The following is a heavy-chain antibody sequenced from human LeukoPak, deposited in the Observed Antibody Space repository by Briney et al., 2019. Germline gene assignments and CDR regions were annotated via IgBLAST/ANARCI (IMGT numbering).Heavy chain of an antibody. CDR3: ARALGVIAPTS. D-gene: IGHD2-21*01. CDR2: INHSGST. Sequence: PSETLSLTCAVYGGSFSGYYWSWIRQPPGKGLEWIGEINHSGSTNYNPSLKSRVTISVDTSKSQFSLKLSSVTAADTAVYYCARALGVIAPTSWGQGTLVTVSS. V-gene: IGHV4-34*01. J-gene: IGHJ5*02. CDR1: GGSFSGYY.